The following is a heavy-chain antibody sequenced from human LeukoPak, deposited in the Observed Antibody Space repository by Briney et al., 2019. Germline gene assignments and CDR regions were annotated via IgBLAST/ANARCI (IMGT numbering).Heavy chain of an antibody. CDR2: FDPEYGET. D-gene: IGHD4-17*01. CDR3: ATETPTVTTRFGI. V-gene: IGHV1-24*01. Sequence: GASVKVSCKVSGYTLPELSMHWVRQAPGKGLEWMGGFDPEYGETIYAQKFQGRVTMTEDRSTDTAYIELSSLRSEGTAVYYCATETPTVTTRFGIWGQGTMVTVSS. J-gene: IGHJ3*02. CDR1: GYTLPELS.